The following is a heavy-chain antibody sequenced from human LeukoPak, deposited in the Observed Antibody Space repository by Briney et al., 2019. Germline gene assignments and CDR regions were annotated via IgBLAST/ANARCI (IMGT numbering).Heavy chain of an antibody. CDR3: AKRTTYYYDTSGYYFDY. CDR2: ISGSGGST. V-gene: IGHV3-23*01. CDR1: GFTFSSYA. Sequence: GGSLRLSCAASGFTFSSYAMSWVRQAPGRGLEWVSAISGSGGSTYYADSVKGRFTISRDNSKNTLYLQMNSLRAGDTAVYYCAKRTTYYYDTSGYYFDYWGQGTLVTVSS. J-gene: IGHJ4*02. D-gene: IGHD3-22*01.